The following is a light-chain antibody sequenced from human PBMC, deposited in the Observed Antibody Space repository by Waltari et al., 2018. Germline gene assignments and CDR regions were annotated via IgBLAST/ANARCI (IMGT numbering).Light chain of an antibody. V-gene: IGLV2-23*01. Sequence: QSALTQPASVSGSPGQSITISCTGTSSDVGSFNLVSWYQHHPGKAPKLMIYGDRKRPSGVSDRFSGSKSDNTASLTISGRQAEDEAEYYCCSYAGRSTAVFGGGTKLTVL. CDR3: CSYAGRSTAV. J-gene: IGLJ2*01. CDR1: SSDVGSFNL. CDR2: GDR.